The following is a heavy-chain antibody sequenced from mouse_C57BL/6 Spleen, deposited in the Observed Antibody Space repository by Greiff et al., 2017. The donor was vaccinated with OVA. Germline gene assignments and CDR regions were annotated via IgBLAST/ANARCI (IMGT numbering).Heavy chain of an antibody. V-gene: IGHV1-53*01. J-gene: IGHJ1*03. Sequence: QVHVKQPGTELVKPGASVKLSCKASGYTFTSYWMHWVKQRPGQGLEWIGNINPSNGGTNYNEKFKSKATLTVDKSSSTAYMQLSSLTSEDSAVYYCARELGPPYFDVWGTGTTVTVSS. CDR3: ARELGPPYFDV. CDR1: GYTFTSYW. D-gene: IGHD6-1*01. CDR2: INPSNGGT.